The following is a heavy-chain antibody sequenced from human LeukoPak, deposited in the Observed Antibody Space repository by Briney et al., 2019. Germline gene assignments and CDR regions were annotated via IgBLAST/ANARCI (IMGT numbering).Heavy chain of an antibody. CDR3: AREVAAAFYFDY. CDR1: GCTFTGYY. J-gene: IGHJ4*02. CDR2: INPNSGGT. D-gene: IGHD6-13*01. V-gene: IGHV1-2*02. Sequence: ASVKVSCKASGCTFTGYYMHWVRQAPGQGLEWMGWINPNSGGTNYAQKFQGRVTMTRDTSISTAYMELSRLRSDDTAVYYCAREVAAAFYFDYWGQGTLVTVSS.